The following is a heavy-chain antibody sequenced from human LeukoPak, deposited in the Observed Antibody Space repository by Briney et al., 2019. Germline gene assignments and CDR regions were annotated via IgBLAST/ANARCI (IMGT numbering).Heavy chain of an antibody. J-gene: IGHJ6*03. CDR3: AKRKEDPYYYYYYMDV. CDR2: ISYDGSNK. CDR1: GFTFSSYG. Sequence: AGGSLRLSCAASGFTFSSYGMHWVRQAPGKGLEWVAVISYDGSNKYYADSVKGRFTISRDNSKNTLYLQMNSLRAEDTAVYYCAKRKEDPYYYYYYMDVWGKGTTVTVSS. V-gene: IGHV3-30*18.